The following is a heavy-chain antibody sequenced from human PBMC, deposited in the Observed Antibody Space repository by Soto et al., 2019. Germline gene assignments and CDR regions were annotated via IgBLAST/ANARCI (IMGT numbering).Heavy chain of an antibody. J-gene: IGHJ6*02. CDR1: GYTFIRYG. CDR3: ARGGYYDNTWGQLSRYGLDV. CDR2: ISPYNDYT. D-gene: IGHD3-16*01. Sequence: QVQLVQSAGEVKKPGASVKVSCKASGYTFIRYGITWVRQAPGQGLDWMGWISPYNDYTIYAQKLQGRVTMTTDTSTRTFYLDMRSLKSEDTAVYYCARGGYYDNTWGQLSRYGLDVWGQGTSVTVSS. V-gene: IGHV1-18*01.